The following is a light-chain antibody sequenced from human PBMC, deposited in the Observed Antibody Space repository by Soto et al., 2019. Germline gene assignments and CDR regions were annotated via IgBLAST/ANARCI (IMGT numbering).Light chain of an antibody. CDR2: DVV. J-gene: IGKJ1*01. CDR1: RPVVRQY. V-gene: IGKV3-20*01. CDR3: QKNGRSPT. Sequence: EIVLTQSPDALSLSPGERVSLSCRASRPVVRQYIAWYQQKPGQAPRLLIHDVVTRATPIPNRFSGSGSGSGTELTLFSSRLDAEECGNYYCQKNGRSPTFGPGTKVEVK.